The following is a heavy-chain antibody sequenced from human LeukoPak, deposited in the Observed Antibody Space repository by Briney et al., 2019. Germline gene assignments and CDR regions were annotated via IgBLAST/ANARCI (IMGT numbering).Heavy chain of an antibody. CDR3: AKGLSNPAVAGTGYFDY. CDR2: ISYDGSNK. V-gene: IGHV3-30*18. J-gene: IGHJ4*02. Sequence: AGGSLRLSCAASGFTFSSYGMHWVRQAPGKGLEWVAVISYDGSNKYYADSVKGRFTISRDNSKNTLYLQMNSLRAEDTAVYYCAKGLSNPAVAGTGYFDYWGQGTLVTVSS. D-gene: IGHD6-19*01. CDR1: GFTFSSYG.